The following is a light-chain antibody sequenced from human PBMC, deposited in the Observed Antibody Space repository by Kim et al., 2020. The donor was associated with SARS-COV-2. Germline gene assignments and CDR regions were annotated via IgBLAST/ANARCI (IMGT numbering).Light chain of an antibody. CDR2: DAS. CDR3: QQRVNWPPLT. CDR1: QSISNY. V-gene: IGKV3-11*01. Sequence: EIVLTQSPATLSLSPEERATLSCRASQSISNYLAWYQQKPGQAPRLLIYDASNRATGIPARFSGSGSGTDFTLTISSLEPEDFAVYYCQQRVNWPPLTFGGGTKVEMK. J-gene: IGKJ4*01.